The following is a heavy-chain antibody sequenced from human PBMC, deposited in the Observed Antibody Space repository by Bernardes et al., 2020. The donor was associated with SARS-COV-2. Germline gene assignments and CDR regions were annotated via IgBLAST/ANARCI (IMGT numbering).Heavy chain of an antibody. Sequence: ASVKVSCKTSGYTFTSYGISWVRQAPGQGLEWMGWISAYNGYTNYAQNFQGRVTMTTDTSTSTAYMDLRSLRSDDTAVYYCARVWGQRPFEYWGQGTLVTVSS. CDR2: ISAYNGYT. CDR1: GYTFTSYG. D-gene: IGHD1-1*01. J-gene: IGHJ4*02. V-gene: IGHV1-18*04. CDR3: ARVWGQRPFEY.